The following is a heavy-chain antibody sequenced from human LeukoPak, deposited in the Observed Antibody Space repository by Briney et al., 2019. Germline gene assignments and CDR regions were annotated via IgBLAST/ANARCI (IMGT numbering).Heavy chain of an antibody. Sequence: PGGSLRLSCAASGFTFSSYAMSWVRQAPGKGLEWVSAISGSGGNTYYADSVKGRFTISRDNSKNTLYLQMNSLRAEDTTVYYCAKNIAAGKTFDYWGQGTLVTVSS. CDR2: ISGSGGNT. CDR1: GFTFSSYA. D-gene: IGHD6-25*01. CDR3: AKNIAAGKTFDY. V-gene: IGHV3-23*01. J-gene: IGHJ4*02.